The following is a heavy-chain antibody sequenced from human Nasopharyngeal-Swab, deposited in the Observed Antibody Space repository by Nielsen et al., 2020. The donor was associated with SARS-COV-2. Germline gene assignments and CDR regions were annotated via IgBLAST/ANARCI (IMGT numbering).Heavy chain of an antibody. CDR3: ARGSDYRAFDI. V-gene: IGHV4-59*01. D-gene: IGHD1-26*01. Sequence: WIRRPPGKGLEWIGYIYYSGSTSYNPSLKSRVTISVDTSKNQFSLKVRSVTAADTAVYYCARGSDYRAFDIWGQGTMVTVSS. CDR2: IYYSGST. J-gene: IGHJ3*02.